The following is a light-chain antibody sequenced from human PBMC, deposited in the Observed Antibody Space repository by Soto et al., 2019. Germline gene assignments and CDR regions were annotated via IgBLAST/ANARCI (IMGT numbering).Light chain of an antibody. CDR2: DVS. V-gene: IGLV2-14*01. J-gene: IGLJ1*01. CDR1: SSDVGGYNY. CDR3: TSYTSSTTLEGV. Sequence: QSVLTQPASVSGSPGQSITISCTGTSSDVGGYNYVSWYQQHPGKAPKLMIYDVSNRPSGVSNRFSGSKSGNTASLTISGLQAEDEADYYSTSYTSSTTLEGVSGTGTKVNVL.